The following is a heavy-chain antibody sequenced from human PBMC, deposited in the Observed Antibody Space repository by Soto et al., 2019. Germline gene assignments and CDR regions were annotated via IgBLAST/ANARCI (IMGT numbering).Heavy chain of an antibody. J-gene: IGHJ4*02. Sequence: EVQLLGSGGGLVQPGGSLRLSCVASGFTFSTYWMNWVRQAPGMGLEWVANINPDGSVGTYVDSVKGRVTTSRDNAKNSLYLQMNSLRAADTAVYFCAGWGGHDYNYWGQGILVSVSS. V-gene: IGHV3-7*03. CDR1: GFTFSTYW. D-gene: IGHD3-16*01. CDR2: INPDGSVG. CDR3: AGWGGHDYNY.